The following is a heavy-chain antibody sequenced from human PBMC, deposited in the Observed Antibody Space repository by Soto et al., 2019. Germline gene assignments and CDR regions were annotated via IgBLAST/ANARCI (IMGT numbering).Heavy chain of an antibody. V-gene: IGHV3-23*01. J-gene: IGHJ4*02. CDR2: IRGSGTYA. Sequence: EVQLLESGGDLVQPGGSLRLSCAASGFPFSNYAMSWVRQAPGKGLEWGSSIRGSGTYAYYADSVKGRFTISRDNSKNTLPLQMNRLSAEDTALYYCAKDRGALSGWYDFDYWGPGTLVPVSS. CDR1: GFPFSNYA. D-gene: IGHD6-19*01. CDR3: AKDRGALSGWYDFDY.